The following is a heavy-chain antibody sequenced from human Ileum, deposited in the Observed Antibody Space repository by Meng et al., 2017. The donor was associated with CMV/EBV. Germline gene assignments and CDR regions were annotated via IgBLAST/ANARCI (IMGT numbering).Heavy chain of an antibody. V-gene: IGHV4-59*01. CDR3: ARTGRFGSYYFDY. CDR2: VYSTGST. J-gene: IGHJ4*02. D-gene: IGHD3-10*01. CDR1: GGSISSYD. Sequence: HVQLQESDPGPVKPSETLSLTFVVSGGSISSYDWSWIRQAPGKGLEWIGYVYSTGSTNYSPSLRSRVTISVDTSRNQFSLRLSSVTAADTAVYYCARTGRFGSYYFDYWGQGTLVTVSS.